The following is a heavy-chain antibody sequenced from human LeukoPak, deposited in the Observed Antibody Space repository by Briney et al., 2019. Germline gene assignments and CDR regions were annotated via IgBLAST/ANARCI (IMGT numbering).Heavy chain of an antibody. D-gene: IGHD3-16*01. CDR1: GYSISSGYY. CDR2: FYHSGST. V-gene: IGHV4-38-2*01. CDR3: ARASDVWGSSPFVADP. J-gene: IGHJ5*02. Sequence: SETLSLTCVVSGYSISSGYYWGWIRQPPGKGLEYIGTFYHSGSTYYNPSLKSRVTISIDTSKNHFSLKLSSVTAADTAVYYCARASDVWGSSPFVADPWGQGTLVTVSS.